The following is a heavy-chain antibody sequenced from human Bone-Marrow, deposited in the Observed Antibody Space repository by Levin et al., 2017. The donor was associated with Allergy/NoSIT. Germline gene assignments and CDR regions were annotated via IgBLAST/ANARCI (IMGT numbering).Heavy chain of an antibody. J-gene: IGHJ4*02. CDR2: IVPIFGAA. CDR1: GDTFNTNP. Sequence: SVKVSCKISGDTFNTNPISWLRHAPGQGLEWMGGIVPIFGAAKNAPKFQDRVTITADESTSTAYLELRSLTSEDTAMYYCTKEKRQVGFDYWGQGTLVTVSS. D-gene: IGHD6-25*01. V-gene: IGHV1-69*13. CDR3: TKEKRQVGFDY.